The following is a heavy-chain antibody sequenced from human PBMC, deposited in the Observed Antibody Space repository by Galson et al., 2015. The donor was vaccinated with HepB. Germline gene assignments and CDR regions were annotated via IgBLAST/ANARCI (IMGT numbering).Heavy chain of an antibody. Sequence: SLRLSCAASGFTFRNYAMSWVRQAPGKGLEWVSAISGTGISIYYADSVKGRFTISRDNSKNTLYLQLNGLRAEDTALYYCANSQFRHPLDYWGQGTLVTVSS. J-gene: IGHJ4*02. V-gene: IGHV3-23*01. CDR1: GFTFRNYA. CDR2: ISGTGISI. CDR3: ANSQFRHPLDY.